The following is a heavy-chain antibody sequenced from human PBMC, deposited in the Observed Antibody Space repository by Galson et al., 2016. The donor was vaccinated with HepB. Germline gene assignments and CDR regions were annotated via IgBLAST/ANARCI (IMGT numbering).Heavy chain of an antibody. CDR1: GFTFSSYW. V-gene: IGHV3-74*01. D-gene: IGHD2/OR15-2a*01. J-gene: IGHJ6*02. CDR2: INTDGSRT. CDR3: ARAGFKGFSNGMDV. Sequence: SLRLSCAASGFTFSSYWMHWVRQAPGRGLVWVSRINTDGSRTNYADSVKGRVTISRDNAKNTLYLQMNSLRAEDTAVYYGARAGFKGFSNGMDVWGQGTTVTVSS.